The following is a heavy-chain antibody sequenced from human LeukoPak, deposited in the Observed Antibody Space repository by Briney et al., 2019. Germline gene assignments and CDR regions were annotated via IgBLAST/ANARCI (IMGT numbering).Heavy chain of an antibody. J-gene: IGHJ4*02. CDR2: ITSNGGTT. Sequence: GGSLRLSCAASGFTLSGYVMHWVRQAPGKGPESVSAITSNGGTTYYASSVKGRFTISRDNSKNTLYLQMGSLRTEDMAVYYCAREDGGGSDYWGQGTLVTVSS. CDR3: AREDGGGSDY. CDR1: GFTLSGYV. D-gene: IGHD5-24*01. V-gene: IGHV3-64*01.